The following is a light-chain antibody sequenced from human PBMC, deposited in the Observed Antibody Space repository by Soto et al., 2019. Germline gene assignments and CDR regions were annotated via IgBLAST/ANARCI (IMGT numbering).Light chain of an antibody. CDR2: EVS. CDR1: SSDVDDYNY. V-gene: IGLV2-14*01. Sequence: QSALTQPASVSGSPGQSIMISCIGTSSDVDDYNYVSWYQHHPGKAPKLMIYEVSNRPSGVSNRFSGSKSGNTASLTISGLQAEDEADYYCSSYTASRPWVFGGGTKLTVL. CDR3: SSYTASRPWV. J-gene: IGLJ3*02.